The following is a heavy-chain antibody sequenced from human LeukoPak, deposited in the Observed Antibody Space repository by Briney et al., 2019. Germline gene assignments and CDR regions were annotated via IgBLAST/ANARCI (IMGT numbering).Heavy chain of an antibody. J-gene: IGHJ4*02. CDR3: AAEPIRGTPADY. V-gene: IGHV1-58*01. D-gene: IGHD1-1*01. CDR1: GFTFTSSA. Sequence: SVKVSCKASGFTFTSSAVQWVRQARGQRLEWIGWNVVGSGNTNYAQKFQERVTITRDMSTSTAYMELSSLRSEDTAVYYCAAEPIRGTPADYWGQGTLVTVSS. CDR2: NVVGSGNT.